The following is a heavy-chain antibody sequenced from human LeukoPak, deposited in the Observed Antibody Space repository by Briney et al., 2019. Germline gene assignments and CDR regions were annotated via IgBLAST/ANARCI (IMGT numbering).Heavy chain of an antibody. CDR1: GGSVNRHY. CDR3: TYTEGWLAVDF. V-gene: IGHV4-59*02. D-gene: IGHD5-24*01. J-gene: IGHJ4*02. CDR2: FYYSDNSAIT. Sequence: SETLSHTCTVSGGSVNRHYWNWIRQPPGKELEWIGNFYYSDNSAITNYNSSLNRRVTISVDTSKNQFSLRLDSVTGADTAIYFCTYTEGWLAVDFWGQGALVTVSS.